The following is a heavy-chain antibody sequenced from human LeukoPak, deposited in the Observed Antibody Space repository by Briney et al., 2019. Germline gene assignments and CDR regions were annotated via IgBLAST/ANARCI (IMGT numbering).Heavy chain of an antibody. CDR1: GGSFSGYY. J-gene: IGHJ6*02. CDR3: ARGKYSYGARRYYYGMDV. Sequence: SETLSLTCAVYGGSFSGYYWSWIRQPPGKGLEWIGEINHSGSTNYNPSLKSRVTISVDTSKNQFSLKLSSETAADTAVYYCARGKYSYGARRYYYGMDVWGQGTTVTVSS. D-gene: IGHD5-18*01. CDR2: INHSGST. V-gene: IGHV4-34*01.